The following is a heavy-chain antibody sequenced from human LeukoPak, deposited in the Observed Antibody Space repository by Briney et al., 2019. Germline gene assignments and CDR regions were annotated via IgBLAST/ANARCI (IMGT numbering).Heavy chain of an antibody. CDR2: ISWNSGSI. J-gene: IGHJ3*02. V-gene: IGHV3-9*01. D-gene: IGHD3-10*01. CDR3: AKGGITQVDAFDI. CDR1: GFTFGDYA. Sequence: GGSLRVSCAASGFTFGDYAMHWVRQARGKGLEWVSGISWNSGSIGYADSVKGRFTISRDNAKNSLYLQMNSLRAEDTALYYCAKGGITQVDAFDIWGQGTMVTVSS.